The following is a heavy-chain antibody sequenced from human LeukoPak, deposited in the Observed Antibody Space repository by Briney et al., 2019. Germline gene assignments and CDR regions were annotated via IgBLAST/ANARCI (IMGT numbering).Heavy chain of an antibody. CDR2: IWYDGSNK. D-gene: IGHD3-10*01. V-gene: IGHV3-33*01. CDR3: ARDQGITMVRGVNYYFDY. J-gene: IGHJ4*02. Sequence: GRSLRLSCAASGFTFSSYGMHWVRQAPGKGLEWVAVIWYDGSNKYYADSVKGRFTISRDNSKNTLYLQMNSLRAEDTAVYYCARDQGITMVRGVNYYFDYWGQGTLVTVSS. CDR1: GFTFSSYG.